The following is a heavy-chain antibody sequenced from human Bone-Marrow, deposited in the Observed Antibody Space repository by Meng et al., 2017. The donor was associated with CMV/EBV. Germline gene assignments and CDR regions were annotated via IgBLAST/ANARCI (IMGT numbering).Heavy chain of an antibody. CDR3: ARIAAAALLFDY. V-gene: IGHV3-74*01. CDR1: GFTFSSYW. D-gene: IGHD6-13*01. CDR2: INSDGSST. J-gene: IGHJ4*02. Sequence: GGSLRLSCAASGFTFSSYWMHWVRQAPGKGLVWVSRINSDGSSTSYADSVKGRFTISRDNAKNSLYLQMNSLRAEDTAVYYCARIAAAALLFDYRGQGTLVTVSS.